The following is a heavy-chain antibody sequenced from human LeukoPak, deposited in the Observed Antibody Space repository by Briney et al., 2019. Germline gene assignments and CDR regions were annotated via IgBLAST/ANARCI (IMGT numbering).Heavy chain of an antibody. CDR3: ARGLRRNNYGMDV. Sequence: ASVKVSCKASGGTFSSYAISWVRQAPGQGLEWMGRIIPILGIANYAQKFQGRVTITADKSTSTAYMELNSLRSEDTAVYYCARGLRRNNYGMDVWGQATTVTVSS. V-gene: IGHV1-69*04. CDR2: IIPILGIA. J-gene: IGHJ6*02. CDR1: GGTFSSYA.